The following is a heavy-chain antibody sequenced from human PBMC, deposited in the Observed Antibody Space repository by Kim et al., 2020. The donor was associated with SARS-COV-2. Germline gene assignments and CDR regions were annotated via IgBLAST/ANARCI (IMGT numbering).Heavy chain of an antibody. V-gene: IGHV4-59*01. CDR3: ARVPYYYGSGCVFDP. D-gene: IGHD3-10*01. J-gene: IGHJ5*02. Sequence: PSLKSRVTISVDTSKNQFSLKLGSVTAADTAVYYCARVPYYYGSGCVFDPWGQGTLVTVSS.